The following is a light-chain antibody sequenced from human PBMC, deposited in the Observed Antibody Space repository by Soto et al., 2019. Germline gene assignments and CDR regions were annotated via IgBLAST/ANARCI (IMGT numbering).Light chain of an antibody. J-gene: IGKJ1*01. CDR3: QQYGSPGT. V-gene: IGKV3-20*01. Sequence: EIVFTQSPGTLSLSPGERATLSCRASQSVSNNYLAWYQQNPGQAPRLLIYGASNTATGSPDRFSGSGSGTDFTLTISRLEPEDLAVYYCQQYGSPGTFGQGTKVDIK. CDR2: GAS. CDR1: QSVSNNY.